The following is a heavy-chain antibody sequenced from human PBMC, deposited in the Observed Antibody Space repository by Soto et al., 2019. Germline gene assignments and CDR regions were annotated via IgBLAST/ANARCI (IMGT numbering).Heavy chain of an antibody. CDR2: IYFRGNT. J-gene: IGHJ3*02. CDR3: ESEGGSYDSGGYLIRGAFDI. V-gene: IGHV4-31*03. CDR1: GDSISRIDYY. Sequence: SETLSLTCSVSGDSISRIDYYWTWIRQHPEKGLEWIGNIYFRGNTYYSPSLESRLTVLVATSKNQFSLKLTSVTAADTAVYYCESEGGSYDSGGYLIRGAFDIWGQGTMVTVSS. D-gene: IGHD3-22*01.